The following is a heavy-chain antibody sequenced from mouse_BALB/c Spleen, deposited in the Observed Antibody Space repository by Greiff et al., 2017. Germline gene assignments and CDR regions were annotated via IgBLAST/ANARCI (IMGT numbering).Heavy chain of an antibody. V-gene: IGHV1-4*01. CDR1: GYTFTSYT. D-gene: IGHD4-1*01. CDR3: ARMGRTDYYAMDY. CDR2: INPSSGYT. J-gene: IGHJ4*01. Sequence: VQRVESGAELARPGASVKMSCKASGYTFTSYTMHWVKQRPGQGLEWIGYINPSSGYTNYNQKFKDKATLTADKSSNTAYLQLSSLPSDDAAVYYCARMGRTDYYAMDYWGQGTSVTVSS.